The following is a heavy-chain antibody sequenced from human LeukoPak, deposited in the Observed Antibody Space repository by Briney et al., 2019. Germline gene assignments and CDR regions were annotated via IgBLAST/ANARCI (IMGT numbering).Heavy chain of an antibody. D-gene: IGHD6-25*01. CDR2: IYTSGST. J-gene: IGHJ4*02. Sequence: PSETLSLTCTVSGGSISGYYWSWIRQPAGKGLEGIGHIYTSGSTIYNPSLKSRVAMSIDTSKNQFSLKLSSVTAADTAVYYCARLEWGSAGSGSFDYWGQGTLVTVSS. CDR1: GGSISGYY. V-gene: IGHV4-4*07. CDR3: ARLEWGSAGSGSFDY.